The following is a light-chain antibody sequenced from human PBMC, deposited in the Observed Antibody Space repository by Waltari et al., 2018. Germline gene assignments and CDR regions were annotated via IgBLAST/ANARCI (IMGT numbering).Light chain of an antibody. CDR3: QQYEDWPRHS. J-gene: IGKJ4*01. Sequence: EIVVTQSPATLSVSPGERVTLSCRASQNVGTSLAWYQQKPGETPRLLIFGAYSRACEVPARFSGSGSGTDFTLAISSLQSEDFAVYYCQQYEDWPRHSFGGGTKVQIE. CDR2: GAY. V-gene: IGKV3-15*01. CDR1: QNVGTS.